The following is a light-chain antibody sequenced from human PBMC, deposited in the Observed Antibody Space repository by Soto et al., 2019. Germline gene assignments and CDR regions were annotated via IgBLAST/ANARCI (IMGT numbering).Light chain of an antibody. J-gene: IGLJ1*01. CDR3: CSYAGSSTYV. V-gene: IGLV2-23*02. Sequence: QSVLAQPASVSGFPGQSITISCTGTSSDVGSYNLVSWYQQHPGKAPKLMIYEVSKRPSGVSNRFSGSKSGNTASLTISGLQAEDEADYYCCSYAGSSTYVLGTGTKVTVL. CDR1: SSDVGSYNL. CDR2: EVS.